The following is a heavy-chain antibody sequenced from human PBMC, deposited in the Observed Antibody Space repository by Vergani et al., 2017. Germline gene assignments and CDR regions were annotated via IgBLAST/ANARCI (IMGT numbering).Heavy chain of an antibody. J-gene: IGHJ6*03. D-gene: IGHD4-11*01. Sequence: QVQLVESGGGVVQPGRSLRLSCAASGFRFSSYGMNWVRQAPGKGLEWVAVISTDGTKKFYGDSVKGRFTISRDNSKKTLDLQMNSLRTEDSAVYYCAKAGSVASESLQYNYYMDVWGRGTTVTVS. V-gene: IGHV3-30*18. CDR3: AKAGSVASESLQYNYYMDV. CDR1: GFRFSSYG. CDR2: ISTDGTKK.